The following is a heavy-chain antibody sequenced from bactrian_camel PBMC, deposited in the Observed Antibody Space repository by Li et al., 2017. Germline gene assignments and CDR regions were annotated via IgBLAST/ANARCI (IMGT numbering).Heavy chain of an antibody. CDR1: GSTVSRHC. V-gene: IGHV3S1*01. J-gene: IGHJ4*01. CDR3: AKDLFSDYAR. D-gene: IGHD4*01. CDR2: TSGDGRT. Sequence: HVQLVESGGGSVQTGGSLRLSCAASGSTVSRHCLGWARQAPGKEREGVEATSGDGRTSYADSVKGRFTISRDNTKNMLYLQMNSLKSDDTALYYCAKDLFSDYARWGQGTQVTVS.